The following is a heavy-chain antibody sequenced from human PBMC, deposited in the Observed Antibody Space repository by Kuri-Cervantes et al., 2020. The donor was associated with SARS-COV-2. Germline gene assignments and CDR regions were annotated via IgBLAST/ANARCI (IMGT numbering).Heavy chain of an antibody. CDR1: GFTFSSYA. Sequence: GESLKISCAASGFTFSSYAMSWVRQAPGKGLEWVSAISGSGGSTYYADSVKGRFTISRDNAKNSLYLQMNSLRAEDTAVYYCARDRVTTIFSYWFDPWGQGTLVTVSS. CDR3: ARDRVTTIFSYWFDP. CDR2: ISGSGGST. J-gene: IGHJ5*02. D-gene: IGHD2-21*02. V-gene: IGHV3-23*01.